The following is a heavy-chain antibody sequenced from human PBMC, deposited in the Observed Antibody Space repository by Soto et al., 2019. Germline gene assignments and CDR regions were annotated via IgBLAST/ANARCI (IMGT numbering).Heavy chain of an antibody. J-gene: IGHJ5*02. Sequence: SVKVSCKASGYTFTVYYMHWVRQAPGQGLEWMGGIIPIFGTANYAQKFQGRVTITADESTSTAYMELSSLRSEDTAVYYCARASTSSGENWFDPWGQGTLVTVSS. D-gene: IGHD3-22*01. CDR2: IIPIFGTA. CDR1: GYTFTVYY. V-gene: IGHV1-69*13. CDR3: ARASTSSGENWFDP.